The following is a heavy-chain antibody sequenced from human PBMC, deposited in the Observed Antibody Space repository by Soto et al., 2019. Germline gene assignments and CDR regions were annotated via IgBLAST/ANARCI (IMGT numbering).Heavy chain of an antibody. CDR3: ARIRSGGEDCFDY. CDR2: IHYSGTT. Sequence: QVQLQESGPGLVKPSQTLSLTCTVSGDSVNIGGYFWGWIRQHPGMGLEWIGYIHYSGTTYYNPSLKSRLSMSVDTSKRQFSLRLSSVTAADTAVYFCARIRSGGEDCFDYWGQGTLVTVSS. D-gene: IGHD2-15*01. V-gene: IGHV4-31*03. J-gene: IGHJ4*02. CDR1: GDSVNIGGYF.